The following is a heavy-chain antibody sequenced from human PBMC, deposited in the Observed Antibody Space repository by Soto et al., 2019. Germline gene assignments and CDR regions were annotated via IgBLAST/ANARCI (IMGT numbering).Heavy chain of an antibody. V-gene: IGHV3-30*03. D-gene: IGHD2-2*01. CDR1: GFTFSNYG. J-gene: IGHJ4*02. Sequence: QVQLVESGGGVVQPGRSLRLSSAASGFTFSNYGMHWVRQAPGKRLGGVAIMSSDGKNKFYADSVKGRFTISRDDSKNTLYLQMDSLKTEDTAVYSCARDAYCRNNSCLRNSVEYWGQGTLVPVSS. CDR3: ARDAYCRNNSCLRNSVEY. CDR2: MSSDGKNK.